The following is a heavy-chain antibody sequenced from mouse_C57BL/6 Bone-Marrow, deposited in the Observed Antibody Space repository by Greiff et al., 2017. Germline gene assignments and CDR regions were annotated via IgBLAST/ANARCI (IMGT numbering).Heavy chain of an antibody. D-gene: IGHD2-5*01. Sequence: EVKLQQSGAELVKPGASVTLSCTASGFNIKDDYIRWVKQRTEQGLEWIGWIDPENGETAYASKFQGKATITSDTSSNTVYLKLSSLTSEDTAVYYCATCDCNYSNFWGRGTPHTVTS. J-gene: IGHJ2*01. CDR3: ATCDCNYSNF. CDR2: IDPENGET. CDR1: GFNIKDDY. V-gene: IGHV14-4*01.